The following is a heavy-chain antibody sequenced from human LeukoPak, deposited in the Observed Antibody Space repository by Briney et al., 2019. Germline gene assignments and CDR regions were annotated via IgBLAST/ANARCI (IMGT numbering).Heavy chain of an antibody. CDR2: IIPNSGGT. D-gene: IGHD6-19*01. V-gene: IGHV1-2*02. J-gene: IGHJ4*02. CDR3: ARVGTMAGIGWGDFDF. Sequence: ASVKVSCKASGYIFTDYYMHWVRQAPGQGLEWMGWIIPNSGGTNYAQKFQGRITMTRDTSITTAYMELSSLRSDDTAVYFCARVGTMAGIGWGDFDFWGQGTLVTVSS. CDR1: GYIFTDYY.